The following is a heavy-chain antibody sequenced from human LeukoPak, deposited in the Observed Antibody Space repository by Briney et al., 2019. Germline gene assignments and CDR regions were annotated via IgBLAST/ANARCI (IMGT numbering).Heavy chain of an antibody. J-gene: IGHJ3*02. CDR3: ARTNSGSHGAFDI. CDR2: IYNSGST. V-gene: IGHV3-53*01. CDR1: GFTLSSNY. D-gene: IGHD3-22*01. Sequence: PGGSLRLSCAASGFTLSSNYMSWVRQAPGKGLEWVSVIYNSGSTYYADSVKGRFTISKDNSKNTLYLQINSLRAEDTAVYYCARTNSGSHGAFDIWGQGTLVTVSS.